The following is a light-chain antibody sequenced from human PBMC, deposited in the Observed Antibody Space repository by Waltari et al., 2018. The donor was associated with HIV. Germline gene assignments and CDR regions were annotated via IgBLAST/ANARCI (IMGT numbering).Light chain of an antibody. CDR3: LLYYGGAQLGV. J-gene: IGLJ3*02. CDR1: TGAVTSGYY. Sequence: QTVVTQEPSLTVSPGGTVPLTCASSTGAVTSGYYPNWFQQKPGQAPRSLIYSTSNKHPWTPARFSGSLLGGKAALTLSGVQPEDEAEYYCLLYYGGAQLGVFGGGTKLTVL. V-gene: IGLV7-43*01. CDR2: STS.